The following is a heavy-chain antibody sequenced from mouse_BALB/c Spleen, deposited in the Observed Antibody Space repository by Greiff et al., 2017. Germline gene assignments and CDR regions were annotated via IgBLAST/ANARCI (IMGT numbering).Heavy chain of an antibody. J-gene: IGHJ2*01. CDR1: GYSITSDYA. Sequence: EVQGVESGPGLVKPSQSLSLTCTVTGYSITSDYAWNWIRQFPGNKLEWMGYISYSGSTSYNPSLKSRISITRDTSKNQFFLQLNSVTTEDTATYYCAAGQYYFDYWGQGTTLTVSS. CDR3: AAGQYYFDY. V-gene: IGHV3-2*02. CDR2: ISYSGST.